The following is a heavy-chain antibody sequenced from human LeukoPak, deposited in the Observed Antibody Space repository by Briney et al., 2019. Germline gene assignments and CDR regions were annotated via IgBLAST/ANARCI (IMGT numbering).Heavy chain of an antibody. D-gene: IGHD3-10*01. V-gene: IGHV4-31*03. Sequence: PSETLSLTCTVSGGSVSSGSYYWSWIRQPPGKGLEWIGYIYYSGSTYYNPSLKSRVTISVDTSKNQFSLKLSSVTAADTAVYYCARGYGSGGSDAFDIWGQGTMVTVSS. CDR2: IYYSGST. CDR3: ARGYGSGGSDAFDI. CDR1: GGSVSSGSYY. J-gene: IGHJ3*02.